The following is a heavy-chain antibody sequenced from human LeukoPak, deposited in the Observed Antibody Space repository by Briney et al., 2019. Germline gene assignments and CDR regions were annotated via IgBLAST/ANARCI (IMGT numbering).Heavy chain of an antibody. D-gene: IGHD6-19*01. CDR1: GGSISSGGYY. J-gene: IGHJ6*02. CDR3: ASDLSAVAGTYGMDV. CDR2: IYYSGST. V-gene: IGHV4-31*03. Sequence: TSETLSLTCTVSGGSISSGGYYWSWIRQHPGKGLEWIGHIYYSGSTYYNPSLKSRVTISVDTSKNQFSLKLSSVTAADTAVYYCASDLSAVAGTYGMDVWGQGTTVTVSS.